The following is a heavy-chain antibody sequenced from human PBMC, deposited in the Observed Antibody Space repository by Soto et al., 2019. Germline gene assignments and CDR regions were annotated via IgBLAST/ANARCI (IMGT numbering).Heavy chain of an antibody. Sequence: PGGSLRLSCEASEFTFRSYEMNWVRQVPGKGLEWLSYIGTTGSIVYYADSVKGRFTISRDNAKKTLYLQINSLRVEDTAVYYCAKSGRFGELDYWGQGTLVTVSS. CDR2: IGTTGSIV. D-gene: IGHD3-10*01. V-gene: IGHV3-48*03. CDR1: EFTFRSYE. J-gene: IGHJ4*02. CDR3: AKSGRFGELDY.